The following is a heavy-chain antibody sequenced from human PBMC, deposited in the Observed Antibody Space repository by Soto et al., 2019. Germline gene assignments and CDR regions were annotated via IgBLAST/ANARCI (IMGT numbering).Heavy chain of an antibody. J-gene: IGHJ4*02. Sequence: QVQLVQSGAEVKKPGASVKVSCKASGYTFPSYGISWVRQAPGQGLEWMGWISAYNGNTNYAQKLQGRGTKTTDSSTSTAYMELRSLRSDDPAVYYCARVSTSKLQKHFDYWGQGTLVTVSS. CDR3: ARVSTSKLQKHFDY. CDR2: ISAYNGNT. V-gene: IGHV1-18*01. CDR1: GYTFPSYG. D-gene: IGHD2-2*01.